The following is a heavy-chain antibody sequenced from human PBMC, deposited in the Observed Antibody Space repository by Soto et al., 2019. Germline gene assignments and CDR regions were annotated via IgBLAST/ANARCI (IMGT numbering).Heavy chain of an antibody. CDR3: AKGSSDSRPYYFDY. Sequence: PGGSLRLSCEVSGCTFSSYVMSWVRQAPGKGLEWVSTITGSGGDTYSADSVKGRFTISRDNSKSTLYLQMNSLRAEDTAVYFCAKGSSDSRPYYFDYWGQGTPVTVSS. J-gene: IGHJ4*02. CDR1: GCTFSSYV. CDR2: ITGSGGDT. D-gene: IGHD6-6*01. V-gene: IGHV3-23*01.